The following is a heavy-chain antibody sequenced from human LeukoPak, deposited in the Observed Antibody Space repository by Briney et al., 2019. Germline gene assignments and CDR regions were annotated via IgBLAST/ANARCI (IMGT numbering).Heavy chain of an antibody. V-gene: IGHV5-51*01. J-gene: IGHJ4*02. CDR1: GXIFTTYC. Sequence: GESLQISFQGSGXIFTTYCIGWVRQLPGKGLEWMGIIYPGDSDTRYSPSFQGQVTISADKSISTAYLQWSSLKASDIAMFYCARRVAADDYFDYWGQGTLVTVSS. CDR3: ARRVAADDYFDY. CDR2: IYPGDSDT. D-gene: IGHD6-13*01.